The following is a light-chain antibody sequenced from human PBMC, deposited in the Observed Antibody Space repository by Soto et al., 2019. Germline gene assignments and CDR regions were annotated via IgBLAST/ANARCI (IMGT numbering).Light chain of an antibody. CDR2: AAS. Sequence: DLQMTQSPSSLSASVGDRVTITCRASQSISSYLNWYQQKPGKAPNLLIYAASNLQSGVPSRFNGSGSGTDFHLTISSLQPEDFATYYWPQSYIAPPLYTFGQGTKLEIK. CDR3: PQSYIAPPLYT. J-gene: IGKJ2*01. CDR1: QSISSY. V-gene: IGKV1-39*01.